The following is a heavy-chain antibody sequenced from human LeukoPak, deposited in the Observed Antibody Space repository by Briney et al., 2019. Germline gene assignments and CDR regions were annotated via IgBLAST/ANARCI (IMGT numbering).Heavy chain of an antibody. CDR2: ISRDGGRT. Sequence: GGSLRLSCAASGFTSGFTFDDYGMNWVRQVPGKGLEWVSGISRDGGRTGYADSVQGRFTISRDNSRNSLHLQMNSLRVEDTAFYCVKDSNYDFWSGYYKGFDNWGQGTLVTVSS. J-gene: IGHJ5*02. V-gene: IGHV3-20*04. CDR1: GFTFDDYG. CDR3: VKDSNYDFWSGYYKGFDN. D-gene: IGHD3-3*01.